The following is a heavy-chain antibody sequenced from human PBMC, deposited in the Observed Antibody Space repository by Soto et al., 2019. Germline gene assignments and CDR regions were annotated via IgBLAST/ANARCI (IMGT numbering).Heavy chain of an antibody. CDR1: GFNFSNSD. CDR3: CISISRSKDIVLMVYAIFDY. D-gene: IGHD2-8*01. Sequence: GGSLRLSCSASGFNFSNSDMNWVHQAPGKGLEWVSGVSWNGSRTHYADSVKGRFIISRDNSRNTLYLQTNSLRAEDTAVYYCCISISRSKDIVLMVYAIFDYWGQGTLVTVSS. J-gene: IGHJ4*02. CDR2: VSWNGSRT. V-gene: IGHV3-35*01.